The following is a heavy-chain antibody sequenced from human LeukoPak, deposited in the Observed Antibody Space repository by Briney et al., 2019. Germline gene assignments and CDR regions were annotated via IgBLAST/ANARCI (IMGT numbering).Heavy chain of an antibody. J-gene: IGHJ4*02. Sequence: PEGSLRLSCAASGFTFSSYSMNWVRQAPGKGLEWVSSISSSSSYIYYADSVKGRFTISRDNAKNSLYLQMNSLRAEDTAVYYCARDPSYGSGSYYFDYWGQGTLVTVSS. V-gene: IGHV3-21*01. CDR2: ISSSSSYI. CDR3: ARDPSYGSGSYYFDY. D-gene: IGHD3-10*01. CDR1: GFTFSSYS.